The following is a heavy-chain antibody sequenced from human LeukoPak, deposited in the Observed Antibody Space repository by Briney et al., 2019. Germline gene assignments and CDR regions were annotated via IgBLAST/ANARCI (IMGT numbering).Heavy chain of an antibody. CDR1: GGTFSSYA. CDR2: IIPIFGTA. J-gene: IGHJ4*02. CDR3: ARESVVDTYYFDY. V-gene: IGHV1-69*13. Sequence: GASVKVSCMASGGTFSSYAISWVRQAPGQGLEWMGGIIPIFGTANYAQKFQGRVTITADESTSTAYMELSSLRSEDTAVYYCARESVVDTYYFDYWGQGTLVTVSS. D-gene: IGHD4-23*01.